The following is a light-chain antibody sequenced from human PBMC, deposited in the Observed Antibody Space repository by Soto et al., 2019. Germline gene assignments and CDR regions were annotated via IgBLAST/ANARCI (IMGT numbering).Light chain of an antibody. J-gene: IGLJ2*01. CDR2: EGS. V-gene: IGLV2-23*01. CDR1: SSDVGSYNL. CDR3: CSYAGSYVV. Sequence: QSVLTQPASVSGSPGQSITISCTGTSSDVGSYNLVSWYQQHPGKAPKLMIYEGSKRPSGVSNRFSGSKSGNTASLTISGLQAEDEADYYCCSYAGSYVVXGGGTKVTVL.